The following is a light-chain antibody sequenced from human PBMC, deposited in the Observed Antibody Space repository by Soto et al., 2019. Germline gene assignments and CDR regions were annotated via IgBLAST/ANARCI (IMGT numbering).Light chain of an antibody. Sequence: EIVLTQSPGTLSLSPGERATLSCRASQSVSSSYLAWYQQKPGQAPRLLIYGASSRATGIPDRFSGSGSGTDFPLTLSRLEPEDFAVYYCQQYGSSPPFTFGPGTKVDIK. CDR1: QSVSSSY. V-gene: IGKV3-20*01. CDR2: GAS. CDR3: QQYGSSPPFT. J-gene: IGKJ3*01.